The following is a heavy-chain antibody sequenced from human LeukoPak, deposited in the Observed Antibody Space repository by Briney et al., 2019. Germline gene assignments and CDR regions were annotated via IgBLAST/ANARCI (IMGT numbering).Heavy chain of an antibody. CDR3: ASRIPYDSSSY. D-gene: IGHD3-22*01. Sequence: PGGTLRHPGGASRFALSSYRLPWAGQGPGKGLVWVSRISSDGSSTDYADSVKGRFTISRDNAKNTLYLQMNSLRAEDTAVYYCASRIPYDSSSYWGQGTLVTVSS. V-gene: IGHV3-74*01. J-gene: IGHJ4*02. CDR1: RFALSSYR. CDR2: ISSDGSST.